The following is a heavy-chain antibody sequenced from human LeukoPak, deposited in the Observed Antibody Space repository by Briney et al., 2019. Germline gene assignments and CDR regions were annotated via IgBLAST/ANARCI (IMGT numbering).Heavy chain of an antibody. CDR2: INHSGST. J-gene: IGHJ6*03. Sequence: SETLSLTCAVYGGSFSGYYWSWIRQPPGKGLEWIGEINHSGSTNYNPSLKSRVTISVDTSKNQFSLKLSSVTAADTAVYYCARGLRFLEWSLYYYYMDVWGKGTTVTVSS. V-gene: IGHV4-34*01. CDR1: GGSFSGYY. D-gene: IGHD3-3*01. CDR3: ARGLRFLEWSLYYYYMDV.